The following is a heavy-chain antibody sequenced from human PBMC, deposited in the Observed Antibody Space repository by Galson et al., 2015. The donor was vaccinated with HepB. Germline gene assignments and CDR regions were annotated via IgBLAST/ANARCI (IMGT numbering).Heavy chain of an antibody. Sequence: SVKVSCKASGYTFTNYGMHWVRQAPGQRLEWMGWINAGNGDTKYSQKFQGRVTITRDTSASTAYMELSSLRSEDTAVYYCARGGLYPQGEDNWLDPWGQGTLVTVSS. V-gene: IGHV1-3*01. CDR3: ARGGLYPQGEDNWLDP. CDR2: INAGNGDT. CDR1: GYTFTNYG. D-gene: IGHD3-10*01. J-gene: IGHJ5*02.